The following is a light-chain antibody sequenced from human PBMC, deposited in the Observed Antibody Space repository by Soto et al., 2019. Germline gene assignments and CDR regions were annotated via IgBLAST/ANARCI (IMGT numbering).Light chain of an antibody. Sequence: EIVLTQSPGTLSLSPGERDTLSCRASQNISSRYVVWYQQKPGQAPRLLISGASSRAAGIPDRFSGGGSGPDFTLTVARLEAEDFVVYYCQQYGLLPRTFGQGTKVEIK. CDR3: QQYGLLPRT. CDR2: GAS. V-gene: IGKV3-20*01. CDR1: QNISSRY. J-gene: IGKJ1*01.